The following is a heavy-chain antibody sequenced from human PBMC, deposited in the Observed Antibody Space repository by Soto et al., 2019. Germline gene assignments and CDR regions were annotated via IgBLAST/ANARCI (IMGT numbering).Heavy chain of an antibody. Sequence: ASVKVSCKASGYTFTSYAMHWVRQAPGQRLEWMGWINAGNGNTKYSQKFQGRVTITRDTSASTAYMELSSLRSEDTAVYYCASMGYCSGGSCYWGDYYYMDVWGKGTTVTVSS. CDR3: ASMGYCSGGSCYWGDYYYMDV. CDR1: GYTFTSYA. J-gene: IGHJ6*03. D-gene: IGHD2-15*01. V-gene: IGHV1-3*01. CDR2: INAGNGNT.